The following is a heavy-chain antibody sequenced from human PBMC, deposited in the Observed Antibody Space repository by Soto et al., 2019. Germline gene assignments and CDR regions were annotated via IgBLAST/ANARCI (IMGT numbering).Heavy chain of an antibody. CDR3: TKGRMAVAVAYFDA. CDR2: ISSSGETT. D-gene: IGHD6-19*01. V-gene: IGHV3-23*01. Sequence: PXASLRLSWAASVFTFSTYYMIWVRQSPQKGLEWVSTISSSGETTYYADSVKGRFTISRDSSKNTLDLQMNSLRADDTALYYCTKGRMAVAVAYFDAWGQGTLVTVSS. J-gene: IGHJ4*02. CDR1: VFTFSTYY.